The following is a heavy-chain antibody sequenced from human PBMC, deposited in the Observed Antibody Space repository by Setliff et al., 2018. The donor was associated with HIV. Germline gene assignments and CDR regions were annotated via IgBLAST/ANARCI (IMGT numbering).Heavy chain of an antibody. D-gene: IGHD4-4*01. Sequence: PSETLSLTCTVSGGSISSGAYYWTWIRQQPGKGLEWIGYIYHSGITYYNPSLKSRINISVDTSKNQFSLNLSSVTAADTAVYFCARASGDAYRHPRDYNYCYIDVWGKGDMVTVSS. CDR3: ARASGDAYRHPRDYNYCYIDV. CDR2: IYHSGIT. J-gene: IGHJ6*03. V-gene: IGHV4-31*03. CDR1: GGSISSGAYY.